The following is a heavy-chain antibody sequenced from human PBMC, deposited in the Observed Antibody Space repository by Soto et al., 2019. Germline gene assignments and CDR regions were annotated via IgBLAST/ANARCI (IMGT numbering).Heavy chain of an antibody. V-gene: IGHV1-46*02. J-gene: IGHJ3*02. D-gene: IGHD2-2*01. CDR2: INPSGGST. Sequence: ASVKVSCKASGYTFNRYYIHWVRQAPGQGLEWMGMINPSGGSTNYAQKFQGRVTMTRDTSTSTVYMDLSSLRSADTAIYYCAREGRYCTSANCKHDAFDIWGQGTMVTVSS. CDR1: GYTFNRYY. CDR3: AREGRYCTSANCKHDAFDI.